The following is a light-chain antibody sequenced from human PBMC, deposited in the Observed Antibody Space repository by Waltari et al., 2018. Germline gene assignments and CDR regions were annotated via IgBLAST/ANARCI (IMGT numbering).Light chain of an antibody. Sequence: STSNIGNNYVSWYQQFPGAAPKVLIYGNDKRATGIPDRFSGSKSGTSATLDITGLQTGDEADYYCGTWDNTLSAVFGGGTKVTVL. J-gene: IGLJ2*01. CDR1: TSNIGNNY. CDR2: GND. V-gene: IGLV1-51*02. CDR3: GTWDNTLSAV.